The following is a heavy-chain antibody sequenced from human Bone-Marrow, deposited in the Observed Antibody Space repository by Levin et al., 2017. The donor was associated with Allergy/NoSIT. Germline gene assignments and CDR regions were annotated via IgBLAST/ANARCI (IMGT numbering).Heavy chain of an antibody. V-gene: IGHV2-5*02. CDR1: GFSLSTSGMG. CDR2: IYWDDDK. Sequence: SGPTLVKPTQTLTLTCTFSGFSLSTSGMGVGWIRQPPGKALEWLALIYWDDDKRYRPSLKSRLTITKDTSENQVVLTMTNMDPVDTATYYCAHRRRGGGIAVPGELGRHAFDIWGQGTMVTVSS. CDR3: AHRRRGGGIAVPGELGRHAFDI. J-gene: IGHJ3*02. D-gene: IGHD6-19*01.